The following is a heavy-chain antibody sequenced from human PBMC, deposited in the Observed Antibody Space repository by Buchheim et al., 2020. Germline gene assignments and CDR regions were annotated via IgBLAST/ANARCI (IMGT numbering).Heavy chain of an antibody. V-gene: IGHV3-74*01. CDR3: ARGRSYAMDV. CDR1: GFTFSSDS. J-gene: IGHJ6*02. D-gene: IGHD3-16*01. Sequence: VQLVESGGGLVQPGGSLRLSCAASGFTFSSDSMHWVRQAPGKGLVWVSRIHSDGSGTTYADSVKGRFTISRDNAKNTLYLQVNILRAGDTAVYYCARGRSYAMDVWGQGTT. CDR2: IHSDGSGT.